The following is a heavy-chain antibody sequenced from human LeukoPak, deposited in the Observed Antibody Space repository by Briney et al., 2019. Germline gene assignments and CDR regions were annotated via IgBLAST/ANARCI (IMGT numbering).Heavy chain of an antibody. CDR3: AKLNGVVILDMDV. CDR1: GFTFSGYG. J-gene: IGHJ6*03. D-gene: IGHD3-3*01. Sequence: GGSLRLSCAASGFTFSGYGMHWVRQAPGKGLEWVAFIRYDGSNKYYADSVKGRFTISRDNSKNTLYLQMNSLRAEDTAVYYCAKLNGVVILDMDVWGKGTTVTVSS. V-gene: IGHV3-30*02. CDR2: IRYDGSNK.